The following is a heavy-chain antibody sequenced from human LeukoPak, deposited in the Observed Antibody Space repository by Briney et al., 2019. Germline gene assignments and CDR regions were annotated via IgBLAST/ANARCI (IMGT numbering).Heavy chain of an antibody. J-gene: IGHJ4*02. V-gene: IGHV1-8*03. CDR1: GYTFTSYD. CDR2: MNPNSGNT. Sequence: ASVKVSCKASGYTFTSYDINWVRQATGQGLEWMGWMNPNSGNTGYAQKFQGRVTITRNTSISTAYTELSSLRSEDTAVYYCARGAAAAGNDYWGQGTLVTVSS. D-gene: IGHD6-13*01. CDR3: ARGAAAAGNDY.